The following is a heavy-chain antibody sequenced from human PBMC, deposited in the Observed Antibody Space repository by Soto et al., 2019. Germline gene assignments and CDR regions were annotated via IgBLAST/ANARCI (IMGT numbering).Heavy chain of an antibody. Sequence: EVQLVESGRGLVQPGGSLRLSCAASGFTFSSYWMSWVRQAPGKGLEWVANIKQDGSEKYYVDSMKGRFTISRDNAKNSLYLQMNSLRAEDTAVYYCARSSLYYYDSSGYLPYDYWGQGTLVTVSS. CDR2: IKQDGSEK. J-gene: IGHJ4*02. D-gene: IGHD3-22*01. V-gene: IGHV3-7*03. CDR3: ARSSLYYYDSSGYLPYDY. CDR1: GFTFSSYW.